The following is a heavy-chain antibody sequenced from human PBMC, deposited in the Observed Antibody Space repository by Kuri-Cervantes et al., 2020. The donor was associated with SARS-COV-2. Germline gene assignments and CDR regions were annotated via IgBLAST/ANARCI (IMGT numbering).Heavy chain of an antibody. CDR1: GGSFSGYY. V-gene: IGHV4-34*01. Sequence: SQTLSLNCAVYGGSFSGYYWSWIRQPPGKGLEWIGQINHSGSTNYNPSLKSRVTISVDTSKNQFSLKLSSVTAADTAVYYCARDRGRGSPRKYFDYWGQGTLVTVSS. CDR2: INHSGST. J-gene: IGHJ4*02. D-gene: IGHD1-14*01. CDR3: ARDRGRGSPRKYFDY.